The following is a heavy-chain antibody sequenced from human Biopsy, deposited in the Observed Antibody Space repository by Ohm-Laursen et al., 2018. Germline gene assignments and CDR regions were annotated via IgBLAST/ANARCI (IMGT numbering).Heavy chain of an antibody. Sequence: SSVKGSCKASGATFSNYAINWLRQAPGQGLEWMGGVNPMFGTAKYAQRFQGRVTITADKSRITADMELSSLRSDDTAVYYYARSFGVVINFEHNWFDPWGQGTLVTVSS. J-gene: IGHJ5*02. CDR1: GATFSNYA. CDR3: ARSFGVVINFEHNWFDP. V-gene: IGHV1-69*06. D-gene: IGHD3-3*01. CDR2: VNPMFGTA.